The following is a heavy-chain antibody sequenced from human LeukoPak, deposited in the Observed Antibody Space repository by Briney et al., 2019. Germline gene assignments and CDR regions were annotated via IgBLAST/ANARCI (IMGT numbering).Heavy chain of an antibody. J-gene: IGHJ3*02. CDR3: ARDLSAYDLSAFDI. CDR1: GDNITSGSAT. CDR2: TYYRSKWYN. Sequence: SQTLSLTCVISGDNITSGSATWNWIRQSPSRGLEWLGRTYYRSKWYNDYAVSVKRRITISPHTSKNQFSLQLNSVTPEDTAVYYCARDLSAYDLSAFDIWGQGTMVTVSS. D-gene: IGHD5-12*01. V-gene: IGHV6-1*01.